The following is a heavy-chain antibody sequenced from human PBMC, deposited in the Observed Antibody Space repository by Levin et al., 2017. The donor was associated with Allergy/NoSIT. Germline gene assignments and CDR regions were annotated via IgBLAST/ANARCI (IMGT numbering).Heavy chain of an antibody. CDR1: GYTFTSYG. V-gene: IGHV1-18*01. D-gene: IGHD5-12*01. CDR3: ARDWGPDDHSGYDSYYYYYYGMDV. J-gene: IGHJ6*02. CDR2: ISAYNGNT. Sequence: GESLKISCKASGYTFTSYGISWVRQAPGQGLEWMGWISAYNGNTNYAQKLQGRVTMTTDTSTSTAYMELRSLRSDDTAVYYCARDWGPDDHSGYDSYYYYYYGMDVWGQGTTVTVSS.